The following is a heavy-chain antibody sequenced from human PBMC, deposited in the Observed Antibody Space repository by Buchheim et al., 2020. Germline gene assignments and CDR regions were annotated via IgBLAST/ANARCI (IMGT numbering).Heavy chain of an antibody. D-gene: IGHD3-10*01. J-gene: IGHJ6*02. CDR1: GFSFSTYW. V-gene: IGHV3-7*01. Sequence: EVHLVESGGGLVQPGGSLRLSCAVSGFSFSTYWMSWVRQAPGKGLEWVANINQDGTGKNYMDSVKGRFTVSRDNAKNSLYLQMDSLRDEDTAVYSCARARFDYYYGMDVWGQGTT. CDR3: ARARFDYYYGMDV. CDR2: INQDGTGK.